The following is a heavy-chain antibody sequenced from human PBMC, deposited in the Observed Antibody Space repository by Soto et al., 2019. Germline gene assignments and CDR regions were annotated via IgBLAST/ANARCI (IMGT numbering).Heavy chain of an antibody. CDR2: VHYSGNT. J-gene: IGHJ4*02. D-gene: IGHD6-13*01. Sequence: TLSLTCTVSGGSIRSGDYYWSWIRQTPERGLEWCGYVHYSGNTFYNPSLKSRATISLDTSRNQFSLNLTSVTAADSAVYYCAREIMAADHFDYWGQGALVTVSS. CDR1: GGSIRSGDYY. CDR3: AREIMAADHFDY. V-gene: IGHV4-30-4*01.